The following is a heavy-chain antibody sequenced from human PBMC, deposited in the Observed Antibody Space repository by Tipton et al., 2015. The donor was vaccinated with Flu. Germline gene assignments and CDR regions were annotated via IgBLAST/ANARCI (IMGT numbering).Heavy chain of an antibody. CDR3: ARQIGGGDCY. D-gene: IGHD2-21*01. J-gene: IGHJ4*02. CDR2: ISGSGVST. CDR1: GFTFSDFA. Sequence: SLRLSCAASGFTFSDFAMTWVRQAPGKGLEWVSAISGSGVSTYYADSVKGRFTIYRDNSKNTLFLQMNSLRAEDTAVYYCARQIGGGDCYWGQGTLVTVSS. V-gene: IGHV3-23*01.